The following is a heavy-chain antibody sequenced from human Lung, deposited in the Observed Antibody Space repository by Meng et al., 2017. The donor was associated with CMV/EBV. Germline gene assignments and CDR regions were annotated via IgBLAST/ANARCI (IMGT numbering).Heavy chain of an antibody. J-gene: IGHJ6*02. D-gene: IGHD3-10*01. CDR3: ARAGITMVRGVMVDYYGMDV. V-gene: IGHV3-48*03. Sequence: SCAASGFTFSSYEMNWVRQAPGKGLEWVSYISSSGSTIYYADSVKGRLTISRDNAKNSLYLQMNSLRAEDTAVYYCARAGITMVRGVMVDYYGMDVWGQGXTVTVSS. CDR2: ISSSGSTI. CDR1: GFTFSSYE.